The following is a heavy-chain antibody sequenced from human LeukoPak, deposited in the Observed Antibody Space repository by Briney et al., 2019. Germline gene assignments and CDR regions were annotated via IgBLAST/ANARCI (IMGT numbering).Heavy chain of an antibody. CDR2: ISSSSSYI. J-gene: IGHJ6*02. V-gene: IGHV3-21*01. CDR1: GFTFSSYS. Sequence: GGSLRLSRAASGFTFSSYSMNWVRQAPGKGLEWVSSISSSSSYIYYADSVKGRFTISRDNAKNSLYLQMNSLRAEDTAVYYCARDIPYSYGPLGYYGMDVWGQGTTVTVSS. CDR3: ARDIPYSYGPLGYYGMDV. D-gene: IGHD5-18*01.